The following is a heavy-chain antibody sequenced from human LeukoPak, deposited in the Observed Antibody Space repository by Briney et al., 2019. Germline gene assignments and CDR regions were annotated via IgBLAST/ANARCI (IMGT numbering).Heavy chain of an antibody. D-gene: IGHD3-10*01. CDR1: SGSFSGYY. J-gene: IGHJ6*04. CDR3: ARDRKGSGSYPYYYYGMDV. V-gene: IGHV4-34*01. Sequence: SETLSLTCAVYSGSFSGYYWSWIRQPPGKGLEWIGEINHSGSTNYNPSLKSRVTISVDTSKNQFSLKLSSVTAADTAVYYCARDRKGSGSYPYYYYGMDVWGKGTTVTVSS. CDR2: INHSGST.